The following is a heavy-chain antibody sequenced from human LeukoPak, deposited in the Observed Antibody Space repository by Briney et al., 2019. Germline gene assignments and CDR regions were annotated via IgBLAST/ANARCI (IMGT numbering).Heavy chain of an antibody. V-gene: IGHV3-30-3*01. Sequence: GGSLRLSCAASGFTVSSNYMSWVRQAPGKGLEWVAVISYDGSNKYYADSVKGRFTISRDNSKNTLYLQMNSLRAEDTAVYYCATSSGYSSGWGQGTLVTVSS. D-gene: IGHD6-19*01. CDR1: GFTVSSNY. J-gene: IGHJ4*02. CDR3: ATSSGYSSG. CDR2: ISYDGSNK.